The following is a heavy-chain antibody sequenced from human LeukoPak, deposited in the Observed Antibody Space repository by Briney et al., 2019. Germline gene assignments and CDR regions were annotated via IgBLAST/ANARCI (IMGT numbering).Heavy chain of an antibody. J-gene: IGHJ3*02. D-gene: IGHD3-22*01. CDR2: INPNSGGT. CDR3: ARNYYDSSGPYDAFDI. Sequence: ASVKVSCKASRYTFTGYYMHWVRQAPGQGLEWMGWINPNSGGTNYAQKFQGRVTMTRDTSISTAYMELSRLRSDDTAVYYCARNYYDSSGPYDAFDIWGQGTMVTVSS. V-gene: IGHV1-2*02. CDR1: RYTFTGYY.